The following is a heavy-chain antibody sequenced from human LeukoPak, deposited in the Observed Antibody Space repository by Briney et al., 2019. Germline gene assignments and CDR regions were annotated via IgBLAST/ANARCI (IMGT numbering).Heavy chain of an antibody. J-gene: IGHJ3*02. D-gene: IGHD4-17*01. CDR1: GFTFSSYW. CDR3: AREDGDSDAFDI. CDR2: INSDGSGT. V-gene: IGHV3-74*01. Sequence: PGGSLRLSCAASGFTFSSYWFHWGRQAPGKGLVWVSRINSDGSGTTYADSVKGRFTISRDNAKNTLYLQMNSLRAEDTAVYYCAREDGDSDAFDIWGQGTMVTVSS.